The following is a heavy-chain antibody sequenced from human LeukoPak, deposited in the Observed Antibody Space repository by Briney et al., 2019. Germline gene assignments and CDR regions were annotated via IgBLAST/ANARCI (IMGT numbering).Heavy chain of an antibody. Sequence: GGSLRLSCAASGFTFNNYAMSWVRQAPGKGLEWVSAISASGGTTYYADSVKGRFTISRDNSENTSFLQMNSLRAEDTAVYYCAKEPREYCSSTSCPNWFDSWGQGTLVTVSS. CDR1: GFTFNNYA. V-gene: IGHV3-23*01. D-gene: IGHD2-2*01. CDR2: ISASGGTT. CDR3: AKEPREYCSSTSCPNWFDS. J-gene: IGHJ5*01.